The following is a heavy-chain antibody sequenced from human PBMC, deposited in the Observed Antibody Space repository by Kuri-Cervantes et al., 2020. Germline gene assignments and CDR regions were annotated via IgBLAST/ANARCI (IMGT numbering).Heavy chain of an antibody. J-gene: IGHJ3*02. CDR1: AYSISGAYS. Sequence: SETLSLTCSVSAYSISGAYSWGWIRQPPGKGLEWIGSIYHIANTYYNPSLRSRVTMSVDTSKNHFSLTLTSVTAADTAMYFCVRDSATRPRVFDMWGQGTMVTVSS. CDR2: IYHIANT. V-gene: IGHV4-38-2*02. D-gene: IGHD6-6*01. CDR3: VRDSATRPRVFDM.